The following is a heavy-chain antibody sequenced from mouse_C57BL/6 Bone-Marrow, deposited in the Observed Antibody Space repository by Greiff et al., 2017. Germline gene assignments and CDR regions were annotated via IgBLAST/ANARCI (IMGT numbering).Heavy chain of an antibody. CDR2: ISSGSSTI. CDR1: GFPFSDYG. V-gene: IGHV5-17*01. J-gene: IGHJ4*01. CDR3: ARPGSYAMDY. Sequence: EVMLVESGGGLVKPGGSLKLSCAASGFPFSDYGMHWVRQAPEKGLEWVAYISSGSSTIYYADTVKGRFTISRDNAKNTLFLPMTSLRSEDTAMYYCARPGSYAMDYWGQGTSVTVSS.